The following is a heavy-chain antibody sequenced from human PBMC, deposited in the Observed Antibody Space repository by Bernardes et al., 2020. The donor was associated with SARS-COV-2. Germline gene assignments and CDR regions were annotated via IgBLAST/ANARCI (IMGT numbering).Heavy chain of an antibody. CDR3: ATERQSLTVFGVGHDAFDF. V-gene: IGHV3-43*01. CDR2: VSWDGSTT. Sequence: SMSLSCATSGFPFDDYPIHWVRQFPGKGLEWVSLVSWDGSTTNYADSVKGRFIISRDSSRNTVHLQMDSLRKEDTALYYCATERQSLTVFGVGHDAFDFWGQGTMVTVSS. CDR1: GFPFDDYP. D-gene: IGHD3-3*01. J-gene: IGHJ3*01.